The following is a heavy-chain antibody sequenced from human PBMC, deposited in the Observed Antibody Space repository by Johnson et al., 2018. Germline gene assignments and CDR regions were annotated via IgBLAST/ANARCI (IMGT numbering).Heavy chain of an antibody. V-gene: IGHV1-69*12. CDR2: SIPIFGTA. CDR3: AYSYTYYYGMDV. J-gene: IGHJ6*02. D-gene: IGHD4-11*01. CDR1: GGTFSSYA. Sequence: QVQLVQSGAEVKKPGSSVKVSCKASGGTFSSYAISWVRQAPGQGLEWMGGSIPIFGTANYAQKFQGRVTITADEAPSTAYMELSSLRSEDTAVYYFAYSYTYYYGMDVWGQGTTVTVSS.